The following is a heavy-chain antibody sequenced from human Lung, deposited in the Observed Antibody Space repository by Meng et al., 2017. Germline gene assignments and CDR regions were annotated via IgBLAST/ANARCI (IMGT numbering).Heavy chain of an antibody. CDR2: IGQSGIT. Sequence: QPQLQESGPGLVEPSEALSLTCSVSGGSTSTSCHYWGGIRQPPGKGREWIGGIGQSGITYYTPSLKSRVTVSIDTSKSQSSRKLTSVTAADTAVYYCVRSSGWVRTGFDPWGQGTLVTVSS. V-gene: IGHV4-39*01. CDR3: VRSSGWVRTGFDP. CDR1: GGSTSTSCHY. D-gene: IGHD6-19*01. J-gene: IGHJ5*02.